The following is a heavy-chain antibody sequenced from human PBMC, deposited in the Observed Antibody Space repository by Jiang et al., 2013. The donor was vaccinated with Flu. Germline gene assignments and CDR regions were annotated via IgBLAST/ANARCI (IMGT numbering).Heavy chain of an antibody. J-gene: IGHJ4*02. Sequence: CKASGYTFTSYAMNWVRQAPGQGLEWMGWINTNTGNPTYAQGFTGRFVFSLDTSVSTAYLQISSLKAEDTAVYYCAREGGYCSGGSCYYLNQQLDYWGQGTLVTVSS. CDR2: INTNTGNP. V-gene: IGHV7-4-1*02. D-gene: IGHD2-15*01. CDR1: GYTFTSYA. CDR3: AREGGYCSGGSCYYLNQQLDY.